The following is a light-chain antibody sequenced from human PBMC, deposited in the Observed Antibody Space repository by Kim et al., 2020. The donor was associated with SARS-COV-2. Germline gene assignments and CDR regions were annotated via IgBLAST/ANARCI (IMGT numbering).Light chain of an antibody. CDR2: QDS. J-gene: IGLJ3*02. Sequence: VSPGQTASITCSGDKLGDKYACWYQQRPGQSPVLVIYQDSKRPSGIPERFSGSNSGNTATLTISGTQAMDEADYYCQAWDRSTAWVFGGGTQLTVL. CDR3: QAWDRSTAWV. CDR1: KLGDKY. V-gene: IGLV3-1*01.